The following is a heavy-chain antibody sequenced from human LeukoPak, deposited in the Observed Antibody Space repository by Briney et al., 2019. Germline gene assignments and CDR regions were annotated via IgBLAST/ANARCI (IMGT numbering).Heavy chain of an antibody. CDR2: IYNSGST. CDR3: ARRPTVTTFFDY. V-gene: IGHV4-59*01. J-gene: IGHJ4*02. CDR1: GGSISSYY. Sequence: SETLSLTCTVSGGSISSYYWSWIRQPPGKGLEWIGYIYNSGSTNYNPSLKSRVTISVDTSKNQFSLKVSSVTAADTAVYYCARRPTVTTFFDYWGQGTLITVSS. D-gene: IGHD2/OR15-2a*01.